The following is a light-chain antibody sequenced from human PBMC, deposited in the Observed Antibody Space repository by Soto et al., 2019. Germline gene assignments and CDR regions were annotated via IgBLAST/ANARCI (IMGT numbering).Light chain of an antibody. J-gene: IGLJ2*01. V-gene: IGLV2-18*02. CDR3: SSYTSTNTLV. CDR2: EVS. Sequence: QSALTQPPSVSGSPGQSVTIYCTGTSSDVGSYNRVSWYQQPPGTAPKLMIYEVSNRPSGVPDRFSGSQSGNTASLTISGLQAEDEADYYCSSYTSTNTLVFGGGTKLTVL. CDR1: SSDVGSYNR.